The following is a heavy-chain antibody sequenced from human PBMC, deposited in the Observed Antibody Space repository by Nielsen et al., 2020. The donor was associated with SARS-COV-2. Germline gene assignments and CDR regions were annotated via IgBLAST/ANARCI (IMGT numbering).Heavy chain of an antibody. CDR1: GYTFTSYY. CDR3: ARDSGAAGHPGYYFDY. V-gene: IGHV1-46*01. D-gene: IGHD6-13*01. Sequence: ASVKVSCKASGYTFTSYYMHWVRQAPGQGLEWMGIINPSGGSTSYAQKFQGRVTMTRDTSMSTVYMELSSLRSEDTAVYYCARDSGAAGHPGYYFDYWGQGTLVTVSS. CDR2: INPSGGST. J-gene: IGHJ4*02.